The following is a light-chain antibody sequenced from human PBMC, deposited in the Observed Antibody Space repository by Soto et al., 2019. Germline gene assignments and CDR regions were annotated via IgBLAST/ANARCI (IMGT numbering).Light chain of an antibody. CDR3: GTWDTSLSGGV. Sequence: QSVLTQPPSVSAAPGQKVTISCSGSSSNIGENDVSWYQQFPGTAPKLLIYGNNKRPSGIPDRFSGSRSGTSATLGITGLQTGDEADYYCGTWDTSLSGGVFGGGTKVTGL. CDR1: SSNIGEND. V-gene: IGLV1-51*01. CDR2: GNN. J-gene: IGLJ2*01.